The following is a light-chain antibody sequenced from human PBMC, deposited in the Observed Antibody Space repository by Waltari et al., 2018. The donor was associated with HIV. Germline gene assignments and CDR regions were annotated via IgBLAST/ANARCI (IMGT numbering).Light chain of an antibody. CDR1: QSVLYSSNNKNY. V-gene: IGKV4-1*01. Sequence: DIVMTQSPDSLAVSLGERATINCKSSQSVLYSSNNKNYLGWYQLKPGQPPKLLIYWASTRESGVPDRFSGSGSGTDFTLTISSLQAEDVAVYYCQQYYSTPPLTFGGGTKVEIK. CDR2: WAS. J-gene: IGKJ4*01. CDR3: QQYYSTPPLT.